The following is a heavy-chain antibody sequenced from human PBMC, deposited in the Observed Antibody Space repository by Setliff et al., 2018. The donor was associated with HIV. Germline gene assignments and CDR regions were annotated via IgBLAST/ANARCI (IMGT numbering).Heavy chain of an antibody. Sequence: PSETLSLTCKVSGDSISSGGYYWTWIRKPAGKGLEWIGHIYTSGNTNYNPSLKSRVSISVATSKKQFFLTLTSVTAADSAVYYCARLGEHDTGDLDVWGKGTTVTVSS. D-gene: IGHD1-1*01. CDR2: IYTSGNT. V-gene: IGHV4-61*09. CDR3: ARLGEHDTGDLDV. J-gene: IGHJ6*04. CDR1: GDSISSGGYY.